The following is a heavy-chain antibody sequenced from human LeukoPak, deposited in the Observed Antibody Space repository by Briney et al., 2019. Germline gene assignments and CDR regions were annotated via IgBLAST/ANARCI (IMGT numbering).Heavy chain of an antibody. CDR3: ARVYYYGSGSYHNYYYYGMDV. D-gene: IGHD3-10*01. V-gene: IGHV3-21*01. Sequence: GGSLRLSCAASGLTFSSYSMNWVRQAPGKGLEWVSSISSSSSYIYYADSVKGRFTISRDNAKNLLYLQMNSLRAEDTAVYYCARVYYYGSGSYHNYYYYGMDVWGQGTTVTVSS. CDR1: GLTFSSYS. CDR2: ISSSSSYI. J-gene: IGHJ6*02.